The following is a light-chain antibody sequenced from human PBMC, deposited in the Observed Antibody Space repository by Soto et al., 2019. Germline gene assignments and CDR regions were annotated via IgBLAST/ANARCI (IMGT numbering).Light chain of an antibody. J-gene: IGLJ3*02. CDR2: VNT. Sequence: QSVLTQPPSLSGAPGQTITISCTGSSSNIGADFGVHWYQQLPGAAPKLFIFVNTNRPSGVPDRFSGSKSGTSASLAITGLQAEDEADYYCQSYDRSLSGWVFGTGTKLTVL. CDR3: QSYDRSLSGWV. V-gene: IGLV1-40*01. CDR1: SSNIGADFG.